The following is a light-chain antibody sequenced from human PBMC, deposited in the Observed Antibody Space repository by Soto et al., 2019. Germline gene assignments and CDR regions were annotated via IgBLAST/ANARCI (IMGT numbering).Light chain of an antibody. V-gene: IGKV1-39*01. J-gene: IGKJ3*01. CDR2: AAS. Sequence: DIQMIQSPSSLSASVGDRVTISCRASRSIVSFLNWYHQRPGAAPKRLIYAASTLQSGVPSRFSGRGSGTDFTLTISSLQHEDFGTYYCQQSYSTPRTFGPGTKVEIK. CDR1: RSIVSF. CDR3: QQSYSTPRT.